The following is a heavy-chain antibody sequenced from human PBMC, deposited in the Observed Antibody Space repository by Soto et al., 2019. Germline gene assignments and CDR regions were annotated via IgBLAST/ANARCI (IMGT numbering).Heavy chain of an antibody. CDR1: GLTFSNYA. CDR2: ISGGGLRT. CDR3: AITPNCGRDCSADSYWFFDL. V-gene: IGHV3-23*01. Sequence: EVQLLESGGNLVQPGGSLRLSCAASGLTFSNYAMSWVRQAPGKGLGWVSAISGGGLRTYYADSVKGRCTISRDNSRNTLFLQMSALGAEDTAVYYCAITPNCGRDCSADSYWFFDLWGRGTLVTVSS. D-gene: IGHD2-21*02. J-gene: IGHJ2*01.